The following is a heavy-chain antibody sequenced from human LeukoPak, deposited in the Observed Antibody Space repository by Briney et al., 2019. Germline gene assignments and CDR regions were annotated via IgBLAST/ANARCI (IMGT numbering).Heavy chain of an antibody. Sequence: ASVKVSCKASGGTFSSYAISWVRQAPGQGLEWMGGIIPIFGTANYAQKFQGRVTIIADESTSTAYMELSSLRSEDTAVYYCARGYSSSPPRWAFDYWGQGTLVTVSS. CDR3: ARGYSSSPPRWAFDY. J-gene: IGHJ4*02. CDR2: IIPIFGTA. V-gene: IGHV1-69*13. D-gene: IGHD6-13*01. CDR1: GGTFSSYA.